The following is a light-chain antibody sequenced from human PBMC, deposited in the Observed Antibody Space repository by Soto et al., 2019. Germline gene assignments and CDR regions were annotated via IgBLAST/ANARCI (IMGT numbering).Light chain of an antibody. V-gene: IGKV2-28*01. CDR2: LGS. Sequence: DIVMNQSPLSLPVTPGEPASISCRSSQSLRHSNGYNYLDWYLQKPGQSPQLLIYLGSNRASGVPDRFSGSGSGTDFTLKISRVEAEDVGVYYCMQALQTPTFGQGTRLEIK. J-gene: IGKJ5*01. CDR1: QSLRHSNGYNY. CDR3: MQALQTPT.